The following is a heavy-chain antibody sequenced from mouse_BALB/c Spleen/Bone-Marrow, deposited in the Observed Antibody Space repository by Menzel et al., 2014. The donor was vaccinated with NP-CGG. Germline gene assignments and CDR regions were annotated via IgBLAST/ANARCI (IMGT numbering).Heavy chain of an antibody. J-gene: IGHJ1*01. Sequence: EVKLMESGGGLVQPGGSRKLSCAASGFTFSDYGMAWVRQAPGKGPEWVAFISNLAYSIYYADTVTGRFTISRENAKNTLYLEMSSLRSEDTAMHYCARDRGRYRYFDVWGAGTTVTVSS. CDR1: GFTFSDYG. D-gene: IGHD3-1*01. V-gene: IGHV5-15*02. CDR3: ARDRGRYRYFDV. CDR2: ISNLAYSI.